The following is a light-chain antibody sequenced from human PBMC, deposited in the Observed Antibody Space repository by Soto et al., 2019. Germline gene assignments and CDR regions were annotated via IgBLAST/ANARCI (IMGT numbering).Light chain of an antibody. CDR2: DVA. J-gene: IGLJ1*01. Sequence: QSALTQPRSVSGSPGQSVTISCTGTSNDVGGYNFVSWYQHHPGKAPTLMIYDVAKRPSGVPDRFSGSKSGNTASLTISGLQADDEADYYCCSYAGGNTYVFGTGTKVTV. V-gene: IGLV2-11*01. CDR1: SNDVGGYNF. CDR3: CSYAGGNTYV.